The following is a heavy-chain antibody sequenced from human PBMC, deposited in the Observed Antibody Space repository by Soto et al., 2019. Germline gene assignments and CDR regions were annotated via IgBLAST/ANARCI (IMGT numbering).Heavy chain of an antibody. CDR3: TRGLVDSSPPYTYHGMDV. CDR1: GFTFSPYY. J-gene: IGHJ6*02. CDR2: TTQDGNDK. Sequence: GGSLRLSCAASGFTFSPYYMSWVRQAPGKGLEWLAMTTQDGNDKHYVDSVRGRFTISRDSAKNSMYLQMNSLTVEDTAIYYCTRGLVDSSPPYTYHGMDVWGQGTTVTVSS. D-gene: IGHD3-9*01. V-gene: IGHV3-7*01.